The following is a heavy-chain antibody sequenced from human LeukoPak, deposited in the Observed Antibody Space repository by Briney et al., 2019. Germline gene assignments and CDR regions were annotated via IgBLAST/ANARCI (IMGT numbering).Heavy chain of an antibody. J-gene: IGHJ1*01. Sequence: SETLSLTCAVSGGSIRSGGYSWSWIRQPPGKGLEWIGYIYHSGSTYYNPSLKSRVTISVDRSKNQFSLKLSSVTAADTAVYYCARAGYDSSGYYYAEYFQHWGQGTLVTVPS. D-gene: IGHD3-22*01. CDR1: GGSIRSGGYS. V-gene: IGHV4-30-2*01. CDR3: ARAGYDSSGYYYAEYFQH. CDR2: IYHSGST.